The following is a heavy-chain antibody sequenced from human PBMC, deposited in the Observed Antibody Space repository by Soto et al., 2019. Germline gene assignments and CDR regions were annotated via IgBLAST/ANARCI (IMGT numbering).Heavy chain of an antibody. CDR1: GYTFTGYY. V-gene: IGHV1-2*02. D-gene: IGHD3-22*01. CDR2: INPNSGGT. CDR3: ARGRMIVVVIRNNWFDP. J-gene: IGHJ5*02. Sequence: ASMKVSCKASGYTFTGYYMHWVRQAPGQGLEWMGWINPNSGGTNYAQKFQGRVTMTRDTSISTAYMELSRLRSDDTAAYYCARGRMIVVVIRNNWFDPWGQGTLVTVSS.